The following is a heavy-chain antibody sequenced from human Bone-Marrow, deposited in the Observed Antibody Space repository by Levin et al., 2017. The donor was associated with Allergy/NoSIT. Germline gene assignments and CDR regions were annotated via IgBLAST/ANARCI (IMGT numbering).Heavy chain of an antibody. D-gene: IGHD2-15*01. CDR3: ARDSCIGGSCYSDY. Sequence: SQTLSLTCTVSGASISDYYWSWIRQPPGKGLEWIGYIHYSGNTNYNPSLKSRVTISIDTSKNLFSLELSSVTAADTAVYYCARDSCIGGSCYSDYWGQGTLVTVSS. J-gene: IGHJ4*02. V-gene: IGHV4-59*01. CDR1: GASISDYY. CDR2: IHYSGNT.